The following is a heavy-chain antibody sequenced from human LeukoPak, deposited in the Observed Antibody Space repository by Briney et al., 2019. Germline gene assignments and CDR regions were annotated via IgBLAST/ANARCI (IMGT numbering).Heavy chain of an antibody. CDR3: ARVGNGHFDY. J-gene: IGHJ4*02. D-gene: IGHD2-8*01. CDR2: VYYSGNT. Sequence: SETLSLTCIVSGGAISSYYWSWIRQPPVKRLEWIGYVYYSGNTNYNPSLKSRVTISIDTSKNQFSLKLSSVTAADTAVYYCARVGNGHFDYWGQGTLVTVSS. V-gene: IGHV4-59*01. CDR1: GGAISSYY.